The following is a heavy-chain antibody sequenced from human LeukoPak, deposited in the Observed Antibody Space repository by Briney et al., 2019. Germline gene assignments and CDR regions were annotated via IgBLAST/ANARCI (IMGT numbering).Heavy chain of an antibody. CDR2: IKSKTDGGTT. J-gene: IGHJ3*02. Sequence: PGGSLRLSCAASGFTFSNAWMSWVCQAPGKGLEWVGRIKSKTDGGTTDYAAPVKGRFTISRDDSKNTLYLQMNSLRAEDTAVYYCAKGVVVVITTYDAFDIWGQGTMVTVSS. CDR3: AKGVVVVITTYDAFDI. V-gene: IGHV3-15*01. D-gene: IGHD3-22*01. CDR1: GFTFSNAW.